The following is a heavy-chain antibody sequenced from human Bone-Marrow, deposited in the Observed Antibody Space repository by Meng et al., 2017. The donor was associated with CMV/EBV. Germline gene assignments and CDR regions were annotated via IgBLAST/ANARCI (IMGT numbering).Heavy chain of an antibody. CDR3: ARNFDY. Sequence: SETLSLTCAVSGDSISTTNWWSWVRQTPGKGLGWIGELSHSGYTNYNPSLKSRVTISRDRSRNQFSLNLNSVTAADTAVYFCARNFDYWGQGILVTVSS. CDR2: LSHSGYT. J-gene: IGHJ4*02. CDR1: GDSISTTNW. V-gene: IGHV4-4*02.